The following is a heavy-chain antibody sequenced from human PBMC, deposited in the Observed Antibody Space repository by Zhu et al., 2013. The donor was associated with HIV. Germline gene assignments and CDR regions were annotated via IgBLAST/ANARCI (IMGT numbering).Heavy chain of an antibody. CDR3: ARDYIGTPNWELDY. V-gene: IGHV1-2*02. CDR2: INPNNGAP. Sequence: QAQLVQSGAEVKKPGASVKVSCKASGYTFTGYYVHWVRRAPGQGLEWMGWINPNNGAPYLAQAFQARVTLTRDTSISTVYLELSNLSSDDTAVYYCARDYIGTPNWELDYWGQG. CDR1: GYTFTGYY. J-gene: IGHJ4*02. D-gene: IGHD7-27*01.